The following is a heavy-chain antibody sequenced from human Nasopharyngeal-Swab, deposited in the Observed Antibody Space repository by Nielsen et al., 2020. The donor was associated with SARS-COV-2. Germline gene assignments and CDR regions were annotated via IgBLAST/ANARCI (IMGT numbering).Heavy chain of an antibody. D-gene: IGHD3-16*01. CDR3: AKDRGGRSLDS. CDR1: GFNFTSYA. CDR2: VSYDGTNT. V-gene: IGHV3-30-3*02. J-gene: IGHJ4*02. Sequence: GESLKIPCSASGFNFTSYAIHCVRQPPGKGLEWVAVVSYDGTNTFYADSVKGRFAISRDNSKSTVSLQMNSLRSEDTAVYYCAKDRGGRSLDSWGQGTLVTVSS.